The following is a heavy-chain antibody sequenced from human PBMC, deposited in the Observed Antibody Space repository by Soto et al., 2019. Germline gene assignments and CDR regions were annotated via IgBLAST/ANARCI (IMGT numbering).Heavy chain of an antibody. Sequence: SETLSLTCTVSGGSISSYYWSWIRQPPGKGLEWIGYIYYSGSTNYNPSLKSRVTISVDTSKNQFSLKLGSVTAADTAVYYCARVSSIAARPKPDYFDYWGQGTLVTVSS. J-gene: IGHJ4*02. CDR2: IYYSGST. V-gene: IGHV4-59*01. CDR3: ARVSSIAARPKPDYFDY. D-gene: IGHD6-6*01. CDR1: GGSISSYY.